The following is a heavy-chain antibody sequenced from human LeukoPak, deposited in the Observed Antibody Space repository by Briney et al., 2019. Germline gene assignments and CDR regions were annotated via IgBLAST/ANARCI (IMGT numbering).Heavy chain of an antibody. J-gene: IGHJ6*03. CDR3: ARDRYGDNIYYYYYYMDV. V-gene: IGHV3-30*02. D-gene: IGHD4-17*01. CDR1: GFTFSTYG. CDR2: IRYDGTNK. Sequence: GGSLRLSCAASGFTFSTYGMHWVRQAPGKGLEWVAFIRYDGTNKYYADSVEGRFTISRDNSKNTLFLQMNSLTAEDTAVYYCARDRYGDNIYYYYYYMDVWGKGTTVTVSS.